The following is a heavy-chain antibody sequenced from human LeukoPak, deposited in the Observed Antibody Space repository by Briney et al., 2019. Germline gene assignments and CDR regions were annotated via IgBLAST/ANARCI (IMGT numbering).Heavy chain of an antibody. D-gene: IGHD3-22*01. CDR1: GFTFSNAW. V-gene: IGHV3-23*01. Sequence: GGSLRLSCAASGFTFSNAWMNWVRQAPGKGLEWVSGISGSGDSTYYADSVKGRFTISRDNSKNTLYLQMNSLRAEDTAVYYCAKDPEKYYYDSSGYDNDAFDIWGQGTMVTVSS. CDR2: ISGSGDST. J-gene: IGHJ3*02. CDR3: AKDPEKYYYDSSGYDNDAFDI.